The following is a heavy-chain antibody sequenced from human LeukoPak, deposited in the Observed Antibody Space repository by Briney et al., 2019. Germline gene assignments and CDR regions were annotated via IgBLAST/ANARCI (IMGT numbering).Heavy chain of an antibody. J-gene: IGHJ6*03. CDR1: GYTFSSYD. Sequence: ASVKVSCKASGYTFSSYDINWVRQATGQGLEWMGWMNPSSGNTGYAQKFQGRVTMTRNTSMSTAYMELSSLRSEDTAVYYCARRVLLYDILTAYSRYYSYYMDVWGRGTTVTISS. V-gene: IGHV1-8*01. CDR3: ARRVLLYDILTAYSRYYSYYMDV. CDR2: MNPSSGNT. D-gene: IGHD3-9*01.